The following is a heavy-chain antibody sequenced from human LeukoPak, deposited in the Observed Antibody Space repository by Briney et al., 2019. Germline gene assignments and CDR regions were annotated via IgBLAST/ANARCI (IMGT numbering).Heavy chain of an antibody. J-gene: IGHJ4*02. V-gene: IGHV3-23*01. Sequence: GGSLRLSCAASEFTFSSYAMSWVRQAPGKGLEWVSSIGGSGDNTFYADSVKDRFTTSRDNSKNTLFLQMNSLRAEDTAVYYCAKGRGTTVTSAANYWGQGTLVTVSS. CDR1: EFTFSSYA. CDR2: IGGSGDNT. CDR3: AKGRGTTVTSAANY. D-gene: IGHD4-17*01.